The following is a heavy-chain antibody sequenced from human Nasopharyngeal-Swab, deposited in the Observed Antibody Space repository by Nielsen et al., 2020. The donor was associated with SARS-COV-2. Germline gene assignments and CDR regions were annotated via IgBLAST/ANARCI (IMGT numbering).Heavy chain of an antibody. J-gene: IGHJ6*02. CDR3: VGSSWYGDYYYYYGMDV. CDR2: LYYSGST. CDR1: GGSISSSSYY. Sequence: PEPLSLTCTVSGGSISSSSYYWGWIRQPPGKGLEWIGGLYYSGSTYYNPSLKSRVTISVATSQNQFSLKLSSVTAADTAGAYSVGSSWYGDYYYYYGMDVWGQGTTVTVSS. D-gene: IGHD6-13*01. V-gene: IGHV4-39*07.